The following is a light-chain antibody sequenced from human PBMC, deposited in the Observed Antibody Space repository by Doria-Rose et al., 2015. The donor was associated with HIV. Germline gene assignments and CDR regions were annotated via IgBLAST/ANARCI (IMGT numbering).Light chain of an antibody. CDR2: DES. J-gene: IGKJ1*01. CDR1: QSFSSTY. V-gene: IGKV3-20*01. CDR3: HQYGTSWT. Sequence: TQSPGTLSLSPGERATLSCRASQSFSSTYLAWYQQKPGQAPSLLIYDESTRATGIPDRFSASGSGTDFTLTINRLQPEDFALYYCHQYGTSWTFGQGTKVEI.